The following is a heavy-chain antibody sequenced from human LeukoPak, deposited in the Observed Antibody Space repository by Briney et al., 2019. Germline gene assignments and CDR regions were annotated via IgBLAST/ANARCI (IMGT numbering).Heavy chain of an antibody. CDR1: GYTFTCYY. CDR3: ASGIVGATGDYFDY. D-gene: IGHD1-26*01. CDR2: MNPNSGNT. V-gene: IGHV1-8*02. Sequence: GASVKVSCKASGYTFTCYYMHWVRQAHGQGLEWMGWMNPNSGNTGYAQKFQGRVTMTRNTSISTAYMELSSLRSEDTAVYYCASGIVGATGDYFDYWGQGTLVTVSS. J-gene: IGHJ4*02.